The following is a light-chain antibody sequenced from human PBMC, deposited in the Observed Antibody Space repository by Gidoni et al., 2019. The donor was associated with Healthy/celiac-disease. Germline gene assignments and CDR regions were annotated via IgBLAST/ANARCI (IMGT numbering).Light chain of an antibody. CDR3: MQALQTPWT. J-gene: IGKJ1*01. Sequence: DIVMTQSPLSLPVTPGEPASISCRSSQSLLHSNGYNYLDWYLQKPGQSPQLLIDLGSNRASGGPDRFSGSGSGTDFTLKSSRVEAEDVGVYYCMQALQTPWTFGQXTKVESK. CDR1: QSLLHSNGYNY. CDR2: LGS. V-gene: IGKV2-28*01.